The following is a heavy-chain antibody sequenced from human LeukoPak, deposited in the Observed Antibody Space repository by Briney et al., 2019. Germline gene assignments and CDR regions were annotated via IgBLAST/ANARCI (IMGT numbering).Heavy chain of an antibody. D-gene: IGHD3-10*01. V-gene: IGHV3-23*01. J-gene: IGHJ4*02. CDR3: ATLSLVRGVPNVL. Sequence: GGSLRLSCAASGFTFTSHVMSWVRQAPGKGLEWVSTITGGGGSTYYADSVKGRFTISRDNSKNTLFLQMNSLRAEDTAVYYCATLSLVRGVPNVLWGQGTLVTVSS. CDR2: ITGGGGST. CDR1: GFTFTSHV.